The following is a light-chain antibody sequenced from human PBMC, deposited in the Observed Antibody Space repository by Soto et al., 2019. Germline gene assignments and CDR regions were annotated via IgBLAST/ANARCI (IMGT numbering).Light chain of an antibody. Sequence: ALTQPASVSGSPGQSITISCTGTSSDVGGYNYVSWYQQHPGKVPKLMIYDVSNRPSGVSNRFSASKSGNTASLTISGLQAEDEADYYCSSYTSSSSLVFGGGTKLTVL. CDR2: DVS. J-gene: IGLJ2*01. CDR1: SSDVGGYNY. CDR3: SSYTSSSSLV. V-gene: IGLV2-14*01.